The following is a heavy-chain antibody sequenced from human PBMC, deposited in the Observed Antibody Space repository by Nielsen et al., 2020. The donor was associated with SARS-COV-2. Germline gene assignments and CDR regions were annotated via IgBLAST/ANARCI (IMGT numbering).Heavy chain of an antibody. D-gene: IGHD2-15*01. CDR2: ISGSGGST. J-gene: IGHJ6*02. Sequence: WIRQPPGKGLEWVSAISGSGGSTYYADSVKGRFTISRDNAKNSLYLQMNSLRDEDTAVYYCARDTGERYCSGGSCYPIYYYYGMDVWGQGTTVTVSS. CDR3: ARDTGERYCSGGSCYPIYYYYGMDV. V-gene: IGHV3-23*01.